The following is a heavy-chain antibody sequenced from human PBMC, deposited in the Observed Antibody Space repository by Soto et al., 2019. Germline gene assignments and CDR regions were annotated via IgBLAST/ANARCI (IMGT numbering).Heavy chain of an antibody. Sequence: PGGSLRLSCAASGFTFSNYVMTWVRQRPGKGLEWVSTISGSGRDTYYADSVKGRFTISRDSSKNTLYLQINTLRAEDTAIYYCAKDGDYHGSGSFLDYWGQGTLVTVSS. D-gene: IGHD3-10*01. CDR1: GFTFSNYV. J-gene: IGHJ4*02. CDR3: AKDGDYHGSGSFLDY. V-gene: IGHV3-23*01. CDR2: ISGSGRDT.